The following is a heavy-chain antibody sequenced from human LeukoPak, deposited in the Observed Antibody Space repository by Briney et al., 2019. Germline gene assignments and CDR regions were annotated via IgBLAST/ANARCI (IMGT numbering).Heavy chain of an antibody. V-gene: IGHV4-61*01. CDR1: GNSFSSGSYY. D-gene: IGHD6-19*01. J-gene: IGHJ4*02. Sequence: SETLSLTCSVSGNSFSSGSYYWSWIRQPPGKGLEWIGYIHYSGTSDYNPSLRSRATLSVDTSKNQFSLKLNSVTTADTAVYFCASRVAGTRGYAYWGQGTLVTVSS. CDR2: IHYSGTS. CDR3: ASRVAGTRGYAY.